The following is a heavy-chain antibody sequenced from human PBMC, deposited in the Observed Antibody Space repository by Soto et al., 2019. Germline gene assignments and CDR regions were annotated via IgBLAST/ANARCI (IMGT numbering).Heavy chain of an antibody. CDR3: ARDKDYGDYLDY. CDR1: GFTFSSYG. J-gene: IGHJ4*02. CDR2: IWYDGSNK. V-gene: IGHV3-33*01. D-gene: IGHD4-17*01. Sequence: QVQLVESGGGVVQPGRSLRLSCAASGFTFSSYGMHWVRQAPGKGLEWVAVIWYDGSNKYYADSVKGRFTISRDNSKNTLYLQMNSLRDEDTAVYYCARDKDYGDYLDYWGQGTLVTVSS.